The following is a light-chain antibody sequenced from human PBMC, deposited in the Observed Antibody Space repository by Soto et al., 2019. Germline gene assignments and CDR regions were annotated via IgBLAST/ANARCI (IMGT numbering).Light chain of an antibody. V-gene: IGKV4-1*01. CDR2: WAS. CDR1: QSVLYSSNNKNY. Sequence: DIVMTQSPDSLAVSLGERATINCKSSQSVLYSSNNKNYLAWYQQKPGQPPRLLISWASTRESGVPDRFSGSGSGTDFTITISTLQAEDMEVYYCQQYYSTPQTFGQGTKVEIK. CDR3: QQYYSTPQT. J-gene: IGKJ1*01.